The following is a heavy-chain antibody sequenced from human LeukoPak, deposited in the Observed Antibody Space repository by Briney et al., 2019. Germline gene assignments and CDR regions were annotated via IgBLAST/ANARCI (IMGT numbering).Heavy chain of an antibody. V-gene: IGHV4-59*01. CDR2: IYFRGTT. CDR1: GGSISSYY. Sequence: SETLSLTCTVSGGSISSYYWSWIRQPPGKGLEWIGYIYFRGTTNYHPSIKSRVTISVDTSKNQFSLKLTSVTTADTAVYYCARSPGAPLDYWGQGSLVTVSS. J-gene: IGHJ4*02. D-gene: IGHD7-27*01. CDR3: ARSPGAPLDY.